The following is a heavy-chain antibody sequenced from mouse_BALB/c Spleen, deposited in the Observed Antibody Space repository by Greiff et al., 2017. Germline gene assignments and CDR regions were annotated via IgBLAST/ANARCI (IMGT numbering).Heavy chain of an antibody. D-gene: IGHD1-2*01. CDR3: APVVTTAPWFAY. CDR1: GFTFSDYY. V-gene: IGHV5-4*02. J-gene: IGHJ3*01. Sequence: EVQGVESGGGLVKPGGSLKLSCAASGFTFSDYYMYWVRQTPEKRLEWVATISDGGSYTYYPDSVKGRFTISRDNAKNNLYLQMSSLTSEDTAMYYCAPVVTTAPWFAYWGQGTLVTVSA. CDR2: ISDGGSYT.